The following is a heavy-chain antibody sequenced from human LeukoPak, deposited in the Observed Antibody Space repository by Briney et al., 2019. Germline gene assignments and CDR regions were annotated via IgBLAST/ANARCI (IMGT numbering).Heavy chain of an antibody. J-gene: IGHJ6*02. Sequence: GGSLRLSCAASGFTFSNYWMSWVRQAPGKGLEWVANIKRDGSEKYYVDSVKGRFTISRDNAKNTLYLQMNSLRAEDTAVYYCARESIAAAGPPYGMDVWGQGTTVTVSS. V-gene: IGHV3-7*05. CDR1: GFTFSNYW. D-gene: IGHD6-13*01. CDR3: ARESIAAAGPPYGMDV. CDR2: IKRDGSEK.